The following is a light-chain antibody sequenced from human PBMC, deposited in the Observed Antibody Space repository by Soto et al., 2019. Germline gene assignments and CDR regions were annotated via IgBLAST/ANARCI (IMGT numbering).Light chain of an antibody. V-gene: IGLV2-23*01. CDR3: CSYAGSSTWV. Sequence: QSALTQPASVSGSPGQSITISCTGTSSDVGSYNHVSWYQHHPAKAPKLIIYDDTKRPSGISNRFSGSTSGNTASLTISGLQAEDEADYYCCSYAGSSTWVFGGGTKLTVL. CDR2: DDT. J-gene: IGLJ3*02. CDR1: SSDVGSYNH.